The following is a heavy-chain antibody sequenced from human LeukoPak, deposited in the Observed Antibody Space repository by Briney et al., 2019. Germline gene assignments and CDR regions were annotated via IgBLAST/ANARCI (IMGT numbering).Heavy chain of an antibody. J-gene: IGHJ4*02. CDR1: GFTFSSYP. D-gene: IGHD6-19*01. Sequence: GGSLRLSCAASGFTFSSYPMHWVRQAPGRGLEWVAVISNDGSNKYYADSVKGRFTISRDNSKNTLYLQMDSLRAEDTAVYYCARETGSGWYYFDCWGQGTLVTVSS. V-gene: IGHV3-30-3*01. CDR3: ARETGSGWYYFDC. CDR2: ISNDGSNK.